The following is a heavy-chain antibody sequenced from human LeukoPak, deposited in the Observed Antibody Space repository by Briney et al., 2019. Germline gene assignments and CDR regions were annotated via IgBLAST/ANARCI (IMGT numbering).Heavy chain of an antibody. CDR2: IRSNGGNK. CDR1: GFTFSSYG. Sequence: PGGPLRLSCSASGFTFSSYGMHWVRQAPGKGLEYVSVIRSNGGNKYYADSVKGRFTISRDNSKNTLYLQMNSLRAEDTAVYYCVKAGDIVVVTAILVCFQHWGQRTLVTVSS. V-gene: IGHV3-64D*09. D-gene: IGHD2-21*02. J-gene: IGHJ1*01. CDR3: VKAGDIVVVTAILVCFQH.